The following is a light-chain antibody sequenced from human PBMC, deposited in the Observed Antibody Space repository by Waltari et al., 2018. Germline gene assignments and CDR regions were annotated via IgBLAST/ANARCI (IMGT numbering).Light chain of an antibody. V-gene: IGKV1-39*01. Sequence: DIQMTQSPSSLSASVGDRVTITCRASQSISSYLNWYQQKPGKAPKLLIYAASSLQSGVPSRFSGSGSGTDFTLTISSLQPEDFATYYCQQSYSTHPWTFGQGTKVEIK. CDR1: QSISSY. CDR3: QQSYSTHPWT. J-gene: IGKJ1*01. CDR2: AAS.